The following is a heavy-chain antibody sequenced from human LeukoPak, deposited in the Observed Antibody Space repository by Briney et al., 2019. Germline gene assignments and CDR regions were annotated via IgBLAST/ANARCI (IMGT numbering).Heavy chain of an antibody. CDR2: INPNSGGT. CDR1: GYTFTGYY. CDR3: ARDRGAAASYYYMDV. D-gene: IGHD6-13*01. J-gene: IGHJ6*03. V-gene: IGHV1-2*02. Sequence: ASVKVSCKASGYTFTGYYMHWVRQAPGQGLEWMGWINPNSGGTNYAQKFQGRVTMTRDTSIRTAYMELSRLRSDDTAVYYCARDRGAAASYYYMDVWGKGTTVTVSS.